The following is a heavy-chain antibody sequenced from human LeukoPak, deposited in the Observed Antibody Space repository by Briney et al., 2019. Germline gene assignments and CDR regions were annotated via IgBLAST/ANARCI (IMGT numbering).Heavy chain of an antibody. V-gene: IGHV4-38-2*02. CDR1: GYSISSGYY. CDR3: ARGHPHNYYYYYMDV. Sequence: SETLSLTCTVSGYSISSGYYWGWIRQPPGKGLEWIGSIYHSGSTNYNPSLKSRVTISVDTSKNQFSLKLSSVTAADTAVYYCARGHPHNYYYYYMDVWGKGTTVTVSS. CDR2: IYHSGST. J-gene: IGHJ6*03.